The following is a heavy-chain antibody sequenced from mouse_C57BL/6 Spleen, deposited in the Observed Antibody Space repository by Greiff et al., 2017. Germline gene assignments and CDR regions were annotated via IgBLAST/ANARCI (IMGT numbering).Heavy chain of an antibody. CDR1: GFTFTSYW. Sequence: QVQLQQPGTELVKPGASVKLSCKASGFTFTSYWMHWVKQRPGQGLEWIGNINPSNGGTNYNEKFKSKATLSADTSSSTASMRLSSLTSEDSSVYYCAGLRMDDWGQGTSVTVSS. J-gene: IGHJ4*01. CDR3: AGLRMDD. CDR2: INPSNGGT. V-gene: IGHV1-53*01. D-gene: IGHD3-3*01.